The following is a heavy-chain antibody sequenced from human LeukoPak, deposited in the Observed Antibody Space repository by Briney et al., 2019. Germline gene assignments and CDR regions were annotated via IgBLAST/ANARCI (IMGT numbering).Heavy chain of an antibody. V-gene: IGHV4-34*01. CDR1: GDSFSGYY. CDR3: ARGRSSWYWSLY. CDR2: NNQSGST. Sequence: SETLSLTCAVYGDSFSGYYWSWIRQPPGKGLEWLGENNQSGSTNYNPPLKGRVTISVDTSKNQFSLKLSSVTAPARAGHYCARGRSSWYWSLYWGQGTLVTVSS. J-gene: IGHJ4*02. D-gene: IGHD6-13*01.